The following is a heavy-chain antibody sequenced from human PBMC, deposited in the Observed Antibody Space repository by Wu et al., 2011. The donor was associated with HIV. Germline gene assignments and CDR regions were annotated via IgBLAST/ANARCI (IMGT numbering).Heavy chain of an antibody. Sequence: QVQLVQSGAEVKKPGASVKVSCRASGYTFNSYGFSWVRQAPGQGLEWMGWISAYNGNTNYAQKLQGRGTMTTDTSTSTAYMELRSLRSDDTAVYYCARGGNYYESSGYFWENWFDPGAREPWSPSPQ. CDR1: GYTFNSYG. CDR3: ARGGNYYESSGYFWENWFDP. CDR2: ISAYNGNT. D-gene: IGHD3-22*01. J-gene: IGHJ5*02. V-gene: IGHV1-18*01.